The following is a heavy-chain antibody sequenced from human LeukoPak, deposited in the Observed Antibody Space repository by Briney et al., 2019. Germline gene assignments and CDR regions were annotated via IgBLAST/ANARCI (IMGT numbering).Heavy chain of an antibody. J-gene: IGHJ4*02. CDR1: GFTVSSND. CDR2: IYSGGSA. V-gene: IGHV3-53*01. Sequence: PGGSLRLSCAASGFTVSSNDMSWVRQAPGKGLEWVSLIYSGGSAYYTDSVKGRVTISRDNSKNTPYLHMNSIRAEDTAVYYCAKLSGSAVTDYWGQGTLVTVSS. D-gene: IGHD6-6*01. CDR3: AKLSGSAVTDY.